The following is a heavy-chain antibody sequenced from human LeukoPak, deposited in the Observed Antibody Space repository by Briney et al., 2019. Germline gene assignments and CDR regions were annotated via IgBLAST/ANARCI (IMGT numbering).Heavy chain of an antibody. V-gene: IGHV1-18*01. J-gene: IGHJ1*01. Sequence: ASVKVSCKASGYTFTSYGISWVRPAPGQGLEWMGWISAYNGNTNYAQKLQGRVTMTTDTSTSTAYMELRSLRSDDTAVYYCAREVDSSGSYPTFQHWGQGTLVTVSS. CDR2: ISAYNGNT. CDR3: AREVDSSGSYPTFQH. CDR1: GYTFTSYG. D-gene: IGHD3-22*01.